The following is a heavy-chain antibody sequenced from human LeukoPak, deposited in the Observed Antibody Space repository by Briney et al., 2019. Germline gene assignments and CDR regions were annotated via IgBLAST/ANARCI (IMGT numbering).Heavy chain of an antibody. Sequence: GASVKVSCKASGYTFTSYDINWVRQATGQGLEWMGWMNPNSGNTGYAQKFQGRVTITRNTSISTAYMELSSLRSEDTAVYYCARHYYDRADDAFDIWGQGTMVTVSS. CDR1: GYTFTSYD. CDR3: ARHYYDRADDAFDI. D-gene: IGHD3-22*01. J-gene: IGHJ3*02. V-gene: IGHV1-8*03. CDR2: MNPNSGNT.